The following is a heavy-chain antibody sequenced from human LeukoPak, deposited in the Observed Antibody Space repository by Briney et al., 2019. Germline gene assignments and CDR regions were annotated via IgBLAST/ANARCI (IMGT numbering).Heavy chain of an antibody. CDR3: AKGGPYCSSTSCRNYYYYGMDV. Sequence: PGGSLRLSCAASGFTFSNYAMSWVRQAPGRGLEWVSAISGSGGSTYYADSVKGRFTISRDNSKNTLYLQMNSLRAEDTAVYYCAKGGPYCSSTSCRNYYYYGMDVWGQGTTVTVSS. D-gene: IGHD2-2*01. V-gene: IGHV3-23*01. J-gene: IGHJ6*02. CDR1: GFTFSNYA. CDR2: ISGSGGST.